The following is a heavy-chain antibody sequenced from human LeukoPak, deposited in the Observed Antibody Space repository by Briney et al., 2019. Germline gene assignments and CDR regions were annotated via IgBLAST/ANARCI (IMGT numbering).Heavy chain of an antibody. Sequence: PSETLSLTCTVSGGSISNYYWSWIRQPPGKGLEWVGYIYYSGSTNYNPSLKSRVTISVDTSRNQFSLKLSSVTAADTAVYYCARGDMVTTGSDYWGQGTLVTVSS. D-gene: IGHD5-12*01. CDR3: ARGDMVTTGSDY. J-gene: IGHJ4*02. CDR2: IYYSGST. V-gene: IGHV4-59*01. CDR1: GGSISNYY.